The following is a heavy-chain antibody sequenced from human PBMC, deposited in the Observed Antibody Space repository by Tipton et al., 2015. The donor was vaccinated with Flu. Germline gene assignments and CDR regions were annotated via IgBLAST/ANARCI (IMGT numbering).Heavy chain of an antibody. CDR1: GGSIRSYY. J-gene: IGHJ6*02. D-gene: IGHD3-10*01. CDR3: ARARFGESSFNYYYGMDV. Sequence: LRLSCTVSGGSIRSYYWSWIRQPAGKGLEWIGRIYTSGSTNYNPSLKSRVTMSVDTSKNQFSLKLSSVTAADTAVYYCARARFGESSFNYYYGMDVWGQGTTVTVSS. CDR2: IYTSGST. V-gene: IGHV4-4*07.